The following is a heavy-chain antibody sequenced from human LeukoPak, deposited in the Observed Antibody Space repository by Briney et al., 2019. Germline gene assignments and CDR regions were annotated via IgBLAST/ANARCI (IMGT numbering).Heavy chain of an antibody. V-gene: IGHV4-34*01. CDR3: ARRYYMDV. CDR1: GGSFSGYY. J-gene: IGHJ6*03. Sequence: PSETLSLTCAVYGGSFSGYYWSWIRQPPGKGLEWIGEINHSGSTNYNPSLKSRVTISVDTSKNQFSLKLSPVTAADTAVYYCARRYYMDVWGKGTTVTISS. CDR2: INHSGST.